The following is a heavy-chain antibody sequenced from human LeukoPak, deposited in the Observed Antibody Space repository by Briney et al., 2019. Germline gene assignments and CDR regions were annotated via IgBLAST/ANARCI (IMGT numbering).Heavy chain of an antibody. D-gene: IGHD5-12*01. CDR2: MNPNSGNT. CDR3: AIRTPVDIVATLGERVKKGLDY. Sequence: GASVKVSCKASGYTFTSYDINWLRQATGQGPEWMGWMNPNSGNTGYAQKFQGRVTMTRNTSMSTAYLELSSLRSEDTAMCYCAIRTPVDIVATLGERVKKGLDYWGQGTLVTVSS. V-gene: IGHV1-8*01. CDR1: GYTFTSYD. J-gene: IGHJ4*02.